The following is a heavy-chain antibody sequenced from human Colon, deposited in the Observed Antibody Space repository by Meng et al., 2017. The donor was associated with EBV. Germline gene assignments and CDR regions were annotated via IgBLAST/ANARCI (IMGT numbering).Heavy chain of an antibody. V-gene: IGHV4-34*01. CDR2: IDHRGNT. CDR3: ARRGPSGNFSP. J-gene: IGHJ5*02. CDR1: GGSFLDYY. Sequence: QVQLQQWGAGLLKPSETLSRSWAVYGGSFLDYYWTWIRHPPGKGLEWIGEIDHRGNTKYNPSLKSRVTISLDTSKKQFSLKVSSVTAADSAVYYCARRGPSGNFSPWSQGALVTVSS. D-gene: IGHD3-10*01.